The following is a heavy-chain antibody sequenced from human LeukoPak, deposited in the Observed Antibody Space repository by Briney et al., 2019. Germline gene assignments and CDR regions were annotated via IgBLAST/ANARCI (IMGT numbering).Heavy chain of an antibody. D-gene: IGHD3-9*01. CDR2: INPSDNDI. J-gene: IGHJ4*02. CDR3: ARTLLTGFYMPPGY. V-gene: IGHV1-46*01. Sequence: RASVKVSCKASGYTFSNYYIHWVRQAPGQGLEWMGKINPSDNDITYAQKFQDRVTMTSDTSTSAVYMELSSLRSEDTAVYYCARTLLTGFYMPPGYWGQGSLVTVSS. CDR1: GYTFSNYY.